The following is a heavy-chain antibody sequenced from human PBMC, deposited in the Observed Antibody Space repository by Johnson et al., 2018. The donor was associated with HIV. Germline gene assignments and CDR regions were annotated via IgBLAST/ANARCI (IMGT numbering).Heavy chain of an antibody. V-gene: IGHV3-13*01. D-gene: IGHD1-7*01. Sequence: VQLVESGGGLVQPGGSLRLSCAASGFTFSNYDMYWVRQVTVKGLEWVSSIGTTGDTYYPGSVKGRFTISRENAKNSLYLQLNNLRAGDTAVYFCARGLGENYPYPPDAFDIWGQGTMVTVSS. CDR2: IGTTGDT. CDR3: ARGLGENYPYPPDAFDI. J-gene: IGHJ3*02. CDR1: GFTFSNYD.